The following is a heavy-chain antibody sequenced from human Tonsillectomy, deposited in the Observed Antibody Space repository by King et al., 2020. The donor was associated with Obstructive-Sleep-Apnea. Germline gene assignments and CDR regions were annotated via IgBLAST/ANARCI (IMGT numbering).Heavy chain of an antibody. CDR2: IFYSGST. D-gene: IGHD4-11*01. V-gene: IGHV4-39*07. Sequence: QLQESGPGLVKPSETLSLTCTVSGGSITTTNYYWGWVRQSPGMGLGWIGNIFYSGSTNHNPSLNSPDSLSADTSKHQFSLDLSSVTAADTAIYYCTRRLINYAIDSWGQGTLVTVSS. CDR1: GGSITTTNYY. J-gene: IGHJ4*02. CDR3: TRRLINYAIDS.